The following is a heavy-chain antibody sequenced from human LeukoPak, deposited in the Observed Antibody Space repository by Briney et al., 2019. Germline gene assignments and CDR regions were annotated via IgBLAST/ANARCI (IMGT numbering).Heavy chain of an antibody. D-gene: IGHD3-22*01. Sequence: SETLSLTCTVSGGSISSYYWSWIRQPPGKGLEWIGYIYYSGSTNYNPSLKSRVTISVDTSKNQFSLKLSSVTAADTAVYYCARVGDSSGYTLDYWGQGTLVTVSS. CDR3: ARVGDSSGYTLDY. J-gene: IGHJ4*02. V-gene: IGHV4-59*01. CDR1: GGSISSYY. CDR2: IYYSGST.